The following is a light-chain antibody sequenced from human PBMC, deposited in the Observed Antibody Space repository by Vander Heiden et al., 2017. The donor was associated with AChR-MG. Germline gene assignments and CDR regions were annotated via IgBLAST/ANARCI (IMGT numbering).Light chain of an antibody. CDR2: AAS. V-gene: IGKV1-9*01. Sequence: DIQLTQSPSFLSASVGDRVTITCRASQGISSYLAWYQQKPGKAPKLLIYAASTLQSGVPSRFSGSGYGTEFTLTISSRQPEDFAAYYCQQRKSYPSITFGQGTQLDIK. CDR1: QGISSY. CDR3: QQRKSYPSIT. J-gene: IGKJ5*01.